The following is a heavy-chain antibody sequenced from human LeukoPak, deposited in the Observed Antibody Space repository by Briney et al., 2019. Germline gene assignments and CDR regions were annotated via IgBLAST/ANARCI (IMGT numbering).Heavy chain of an antibody. CDR2: ISWNSGSI. CDR3: AKGRILYSSSWLDYFDY. J-gene: IGHJ4*02. Sequence: GGSLRLSCAASGFTFDDYAMHWVRQAPGKGLAWVSGISWNSGSIGYADSVKGRFTISRDNAKNSLYLQMNSLRAEDTALYYCAKGRILYSSSWLDYFDYWGQGTLVTVSS. CDR1: GFTFDDYA. D-gene: IGHD6-13*01. V-gene: IGHV3-9*01.